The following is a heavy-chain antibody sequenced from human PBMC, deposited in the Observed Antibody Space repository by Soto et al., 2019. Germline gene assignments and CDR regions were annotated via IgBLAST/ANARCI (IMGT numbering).Heavy chain of an antibody. Sequence: LRLSCAASGFTFSNYGMHWVRQAPGKGLEWVAIIWYDGSNKYYADSVKGRFTISRDNSENTVYLQMNSLRAEDTAMYYCAAGEPLNYRGQGTLVTVSS. D-gene: IGHD3-10*01. CDR2: IWYDGSNK. J-gene: IGHJ4*02. CDR3: AAGEPLNY. V-gene: IGHV3-33*01. CDR1: GFTFSNYG.